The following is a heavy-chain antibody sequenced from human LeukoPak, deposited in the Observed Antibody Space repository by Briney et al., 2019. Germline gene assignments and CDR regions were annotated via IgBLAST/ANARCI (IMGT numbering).Heavy chain of an antibody. Sequence: GGSLRLSCAASGFTFSSYGMHWVRQAPGKGLEWVAFIRYDGSNKYYADSVKGRFTISRDNAKNSLYLQMNSLRAEDTAVYYCARPVMVTANYHYFYYMDVWGKGTTVIVSS. D-gene: IGHD2-21*02. CDR1: GFTFSSYG. CDR2: IRYDGSNK. J-gene: IGHJ6*03. CDR3: ARPVMVTANYHYFYYMDV. V-gene: IGHV3-30*02.